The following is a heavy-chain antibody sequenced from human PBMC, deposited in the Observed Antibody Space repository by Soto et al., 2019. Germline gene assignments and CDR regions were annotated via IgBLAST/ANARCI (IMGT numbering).Heavy chain of an antibody. D-gene: IGHD3-22*01. Sequence: EVQLVESGGGLVQPVVSLRLSCASSGFTFSSYSMNWVRQAPGKGLEWVSYISSSSSTIYYADSVKGRFTISRDNAKNSLYLQMNSLRDEDTAVYYCARTNYYDSSGYYVVAFDIWGQGTMVTVSA. V-gene: IGHV3-48*02. J-gene: IGHJ3*02. CDR1: GFTFSSYS. CDR2: ISSSSSTI. CDR3: ARTNYYDSSGYYVVAFDI.